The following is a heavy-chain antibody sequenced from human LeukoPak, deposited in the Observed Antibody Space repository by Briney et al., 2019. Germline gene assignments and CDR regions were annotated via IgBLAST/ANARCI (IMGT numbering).Heavy chain of an antibody. CDR3: ARQNVLLWFGEG. CDR1: GGFISSSSYY. J-gene: IGHJ4*02. Sequence: PSETLSLTCTVSGGFISSSSYYWGWIRQPPGKGLEWIGSIYYSGSTYYNPSLKSRVTISVDTSKNQLSLKLSSVTAADTAVYYCARQNVLLWFGEGWGQGTLVTVSS. V-gene: IGHV4-39*01. CDR2: IYYSGST. D-gene: IGHD3-10*01.